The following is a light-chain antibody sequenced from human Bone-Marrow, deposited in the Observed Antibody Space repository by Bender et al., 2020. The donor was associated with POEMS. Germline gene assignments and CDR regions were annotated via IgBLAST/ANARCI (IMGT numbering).Light chain of an antibody. J-gene: IGLJ2*01. CDR1: SSNIGSNT. Sequence: QSVLTQTPSASGSPGQRVTISCSGSSSNIGSNTVHWYQQVPGTAPKLLIYSINQRPSGVPDRFSGSKSGTSASLAISGLQPEDEADYFCSAWDDSLNDVLFGGGTTLTVL. CDR2: SIN. CDR3: SAWDDSLNDVL. V-gene: IGLV1-44*01.